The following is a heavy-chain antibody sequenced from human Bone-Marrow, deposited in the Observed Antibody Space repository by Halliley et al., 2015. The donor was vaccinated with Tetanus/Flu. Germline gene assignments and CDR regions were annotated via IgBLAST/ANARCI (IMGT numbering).Heavy chain of an antibody. CDR2: IDFTGNT. CDR3: ARVVRGYYGMDV. CDR1: GGSISSFY. J-gene: IGHJ6*02. D-gene: IGHD3-10*01. V-gene: IGHV4-59*01. Sequence: TLSLTCSVSGGSISSFYWSWIRQPPGKGLEWIGYIDFTGNTNYNPSLKSRATISVDTSKGQFSLRLRSVTAADTAVYYCARVVRGYYGMDVWGQGTTVIVSS.